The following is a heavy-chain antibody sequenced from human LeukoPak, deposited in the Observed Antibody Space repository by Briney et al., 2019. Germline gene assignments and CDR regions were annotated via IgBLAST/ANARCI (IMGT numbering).Heavy chain of an antibody. J-gene: IGHJ4*02. V-gene: IGHV4-38-2*02. CDR2: IYHSGST. D-gene: IGHD3-22*01. Sequence: SETLSLTCTVSGGSISSYYWSWIRQPPGKGLEGIGSIYHSGSTYYNPSLKSRVTISVDTSKNQFSLKLSSVTAADTAVYYCARESVDYYDSSGYYYEGGFIDYWGQGTLVTVSS. CDR3: ARESVDYYDSSGYYYEGGFIDY. CDR1: GGSISSYY.